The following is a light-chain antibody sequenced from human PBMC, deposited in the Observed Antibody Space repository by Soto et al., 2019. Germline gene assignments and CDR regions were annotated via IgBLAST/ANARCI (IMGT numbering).Light chain of an antibody. CDR1: QTVTNY. Sequence: DIQMTQSPSSPSAAVGDRVTITCRASQTVTNYLYWYHQQPGKAPKLLIHSTSTLQTEVPSRFSGSGSGTDFTLTINSLQPEDFGTYYCQQSYSFPRTFGQGTKVAI. CDR2: STS. CDR3: QQSYSFPRT. J-gene: IGKJ1*01. V-gene: IGKV1-39*01.